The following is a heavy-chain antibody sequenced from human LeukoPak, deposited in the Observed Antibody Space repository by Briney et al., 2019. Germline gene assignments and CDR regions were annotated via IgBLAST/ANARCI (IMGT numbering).Heavy chain of an antibody. Sequence: PGRSLRLSCAASGFTFSSYAMHWVRQAPGKGLEWVAVISYDGSNKYYADSVKGRFTISRDNSKNTLYLQMNSLRAEDTAVYCCARDSRYGMDVWGQGTTVTVSS. J-gene: IGHJ6*02. CDR1: GFTFSSYA. CDR3: ARDSRYGMDV. V-gene: IGHV3-30-3*01. CDR2: ISYDGSNK.